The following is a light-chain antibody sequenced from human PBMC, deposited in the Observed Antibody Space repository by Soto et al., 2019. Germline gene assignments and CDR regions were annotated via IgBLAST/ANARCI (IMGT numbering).Light chain of an antibody. CDR1: SSNIGSNY. J-gene: IGLJ2*01. V-gene: IGLV1-47*01. Sequence: QAVVTQPPSASGTPGQRVTISCSGSSSNIGSNYVYWYQQLPGTAPKLLIYRNNQRPSGVPDRFSGSKSGTSASLAISGLRSEDEADYYCAAWEDSLSGGVFGGGTQLTVL. CDR2: RNN. CDR3: AAWEDSLSGGV.